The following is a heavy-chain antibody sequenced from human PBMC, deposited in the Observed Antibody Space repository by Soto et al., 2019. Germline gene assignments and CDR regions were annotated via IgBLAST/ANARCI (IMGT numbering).Heavy chain of an antibody. CDR3: ARDLGGSASYRDAFDI. J-gene: IGHJ3*02. V-gene: IGHV1-2*02. CDR1: GYTFTGYY. CDR2: INPNSGGT. D-gene: IGHD3-10*01. Sequence: QVQLVQSGAEVKKPGASVKVSCKASGYTFTGYYMHWVRQAPGQGLEWMGWINPNSGGTNYAQKFQGRVTMTRDTSISTAYMELSRLRSDDTAVYYCARDLGGSASYRDAFDIWGQGTMVTVSS.